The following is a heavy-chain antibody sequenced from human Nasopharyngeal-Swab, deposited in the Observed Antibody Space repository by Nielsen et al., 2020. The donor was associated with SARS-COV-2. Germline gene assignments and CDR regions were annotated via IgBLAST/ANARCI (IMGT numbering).Heavy chain of an antibody. V-gene: IGHV4-59*13. J-gene: IGHJ4*02. D-gene: IGHD3-22*01. Sequence: SETLSLTGTVSGGSISSYDWSWIRQLPGKGLEWSVYFYYSGSTNYNPSLKSRFTISVDTSKGQFSLTLTSVTAADTAVYYCATAVHDRSGFDTVDWGQGTLVSVST. CDR1: GGSISSYD. CDR3: ATAVHDRSGFDTVD. CDR2: FYYSGST.